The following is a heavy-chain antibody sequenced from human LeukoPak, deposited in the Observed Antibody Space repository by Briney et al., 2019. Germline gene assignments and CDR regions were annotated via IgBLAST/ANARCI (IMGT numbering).Heavy chain of an antibody. V-gene: IGHV1-2*02. CDR3: ARDATYSSGWYIDP. CDR1: VYTFTGYY. J-gene: IGHJ5*02. CDR2: INPNSGGT. D-gene: IGHD6-19*01. Sequence: ASVTVSCKASVYTFTGYYMHWVRQAPGQGLAWMGWINPNSGGTNYAQKFQGRVTMTRDTSISTAYMELSRLRSDDTAVYYCARDATYSSGWYIDPWGQGTLVTVSS.